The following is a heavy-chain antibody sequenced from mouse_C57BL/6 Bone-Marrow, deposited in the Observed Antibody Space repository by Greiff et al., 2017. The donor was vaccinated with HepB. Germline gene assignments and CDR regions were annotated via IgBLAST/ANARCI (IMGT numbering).Heavy chain of an antibody. V-gene: IGHV5-12*01. CDR3: ARMYYYGSTNYYAMDY. J-gene: IGHJ4*01. CDR1: GFTFSDYY. Sequence: EVQLMESGGGLVQPGGSLKLSCAASGFTFSDYYMYWVRQTPEKRLEWVAYISNGGGSTYYPDTVKGRFTISRDNAKNTRYLQMSRLQSEDTAMYYCARMYYYGSTNYYAMDYWGQGTSVTVSS. CDR2: ISNGGGST. D-gene: IGHD1-1*01.